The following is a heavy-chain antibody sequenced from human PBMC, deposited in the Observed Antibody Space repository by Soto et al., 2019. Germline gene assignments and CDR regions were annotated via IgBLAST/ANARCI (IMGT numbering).Heavy chain of an antibody. V-gene: IGHV3-23*01. CDR3: AKDPTSYDSSAQFDS. J-gene: IGHJ4*02. Sequence: GGSLRLSCAASGFTFSSYAMSWVRQAPGKGLEWVSGISGGGGSTYHADSVKGRFTISRDNSKNTLYLQMNSLRAEDTAVYYCAKDPTSYDSSAQFDSWGQGTLVTV. CDR2: ISGGGGST. D-gene: IGHD3-22*01. CDR1: GFTFSSYA.